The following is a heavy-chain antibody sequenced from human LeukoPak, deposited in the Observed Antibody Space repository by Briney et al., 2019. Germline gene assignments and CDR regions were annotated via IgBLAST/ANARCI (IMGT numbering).Heavy chain of an antibody. J-gene: IGHJ4*02. V-gene: IGHV4-34*01. CDR2: VNHDGST. CDR3: ARRRNWNDVLDS. Sequence: SETLSLTCAVYGGSFSGYYWSWIRQPPGKGLEWIGEVNHDGSTNCNPSLKSRATVLVDTAKNQFSLKLTSMTAADTGVYYCARRRNWNDVLDSWGQGTLVTVSS. CDR1: GGSFSGYY. D-gene: IGHD1-1*01.